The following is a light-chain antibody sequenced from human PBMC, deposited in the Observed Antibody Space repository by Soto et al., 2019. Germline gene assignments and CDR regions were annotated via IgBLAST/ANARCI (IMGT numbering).Light chain of an antibody. Sequence: DIQMTQSPSTLSSSVGDRVTITCRASQNIGTSLAWYQQTPGKAPKLLISDASTLESGVPSRFGGSGSGTEFTLSITRLQNDDFATYYCQQFKDYLWTFGQGTKV. CDR3: QQFKDYLWT. V-gene: IGKV1-5*01. CDR2: DAS. CDR1: QNIGTS. J-gene: IGKJ1*01.